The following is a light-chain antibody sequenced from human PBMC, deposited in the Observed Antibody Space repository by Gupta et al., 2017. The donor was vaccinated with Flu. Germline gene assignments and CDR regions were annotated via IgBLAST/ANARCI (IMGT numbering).Light chain of an antibody. Sequence: DFKMTRTPSTLSASVGDRVTITCRASQSISSWLACYQQKPGKAPKHLIYKAPSLESGVPARFSGSGSGTEFTLAISSLQPDDFATYYGQQYNSHTYTFGQGTKLEIK. CDR1: QSISSW. CDR3: QQYNSHTYT. CDR2: KAP. J-gene: IGKJ2*01. V-gene: IGKV1-5*03.